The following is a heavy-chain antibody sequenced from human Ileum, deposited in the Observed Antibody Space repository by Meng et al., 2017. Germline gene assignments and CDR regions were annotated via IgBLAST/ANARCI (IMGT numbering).Heavy chain of an antibody. Sequence: VKPPGSLAITYSVSSASITTANFWRWGRLPPGKGLEWLGQISHSGSTFYNPSLKSRVTMSVDKSKSQFSLMLTSVTAADTAVYYCARHGGYYQGFWGQGTLVTVSS. CDR3: ARHGGYYQGF. J-gene: IGHJ4*02. CDR2: ISHSGST. CDR1: SASITTANF. D-gene: IGHD4-23*01. V-gene: IGHV4-4*03.